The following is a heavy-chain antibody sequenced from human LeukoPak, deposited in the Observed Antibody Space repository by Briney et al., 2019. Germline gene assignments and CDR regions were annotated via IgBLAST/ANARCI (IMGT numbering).Heavy chain of an antibody. CDR2: IYYSGST. CDR3: ARDAYYYDSSGYYRVFDY. V-gene: IGHV4-59*01. CDR1: GGSISSYY. D-gene: IGHD3-22*01. J-gene: IGHJ4*02. Sequence: PSETLSLTCTVSGGSISSYYRSWIRQPPGKGLEWIGYIYYSGSTNYNPSLKSRVTISVDTSKNQFSLKLSSVTAADTAVYYCARDAYYYDSSGYYRVFDYWGQGTLVTVSS.